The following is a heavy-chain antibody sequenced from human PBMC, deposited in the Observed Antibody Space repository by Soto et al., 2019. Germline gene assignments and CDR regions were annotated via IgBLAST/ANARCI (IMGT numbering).Heavy chain of an antibody. Sequence: GGSLRLSCAASGFTFSSYAMSWVRQAPGKGLEWVSAISGSGGSTYYADSVKGRFTISRDNSKNTLYLQMNSLRAEDTAVYYCAKPRVRITIFGVVPYFDYWGQGTLVTVS. D-gene: IGHD3-3*01. CDR2: ISGSGGST. V-gene: IGHV3-23*01. CDR1: GFTFSSYA. J-gene: IGHJ4*02. CDR3: AKPRVRITIFGVVPYFDY.